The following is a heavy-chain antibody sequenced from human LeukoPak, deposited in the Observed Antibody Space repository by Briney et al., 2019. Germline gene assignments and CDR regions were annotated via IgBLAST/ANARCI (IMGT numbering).Heavy chain of an antibody. J-gene: IGHJ4*02. CDR3: VFGELYVY. CDR1: GGSFSGYY. CDR2: INHSGST. V-gene: IGHV4-34*01. Sequence: PSETLSLTCAVYGGSFSGYYWSWIRQPPGKGLEWIGEINHSGSTNYNPSLKSRVTISVDKSKNQFSLKLSSVTAADTAMYYCVFGELYVYWGQGTLVTVSS. D-gene: IGHD3-10*01.